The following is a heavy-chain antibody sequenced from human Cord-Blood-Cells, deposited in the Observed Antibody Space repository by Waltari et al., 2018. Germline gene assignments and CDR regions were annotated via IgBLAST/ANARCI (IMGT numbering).Heavy chain of an antibody. Sequence: QVQLQESGPGLVKPSETLSLTCTVSGGSISSHYWSWIRQPPGKGLEWIGYIYYRGTPNDNPSLKGRVTRSVEASKNQFSLKLSSVTAADTAVYYCARDGWVGATENDAFDIWGQGTMVTVSS. J-gene: IGHJ3*02. V-gene: IGHV4-59*11. CDR3: ARDGWVGATENDAFDI. CDR1: GGSISSHY. CDR2: IYYRGTP. D-gene: IGHD1-26*01.